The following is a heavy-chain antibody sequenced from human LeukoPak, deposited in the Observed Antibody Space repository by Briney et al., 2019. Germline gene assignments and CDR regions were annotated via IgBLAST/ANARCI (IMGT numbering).Heavy chain of an antibody. Sequence: SETLSLTCAVYGGSFSGYYWSWIRQPPGKGQEWIGEINHSGSTNYNPSLKSRVTISVDTSKNQFSLKLSSVTAADTAVYYCARSVLGGYSYGYRAIYFDYWGQGTLVTVSS. CDR3: ARSVLGGYSYGYRAIYFDY. J-gene: IGHJ4*02. V-gene: IGHV4-34*01. CDR2: INHSGST. CDR1: GGSFSGYY. D-gene: IGHD5-18*01.